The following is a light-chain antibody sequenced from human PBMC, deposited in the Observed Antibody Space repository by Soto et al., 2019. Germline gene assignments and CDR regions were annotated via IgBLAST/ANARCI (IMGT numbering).Light chain of an antibody. CDR2: KAS. CDR3: QYDNSYSET. Sequence: DIQMTQSPSTLSLSVGDRVTITCRASQTISSWLAWYQQKQGKAPKRLIYKASTIKSRAPSSFSGSGSGTEFPLIISMVQPDDFVTYYDQYDNSYSETFGQGTKVELK. CDR1: QTISSW. V-gene: IGKV1-5*03. J-gene: IGKJ1*01.